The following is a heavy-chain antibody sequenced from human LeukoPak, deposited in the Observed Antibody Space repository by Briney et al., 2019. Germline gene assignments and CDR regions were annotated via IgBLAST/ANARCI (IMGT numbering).Heavy chain of an antibody. D-gene: IGHD6-19*01. CDR1: GYIFTSYN. CDR3: ARFAVHRRITVAGQFGLDY. Sequence: ASVKVSCKASGYIFTSYNIYWVRQAPGQGLEWMGIINPSGGSTNYAQKFQGRVTMTRDTSTSTAYMELSSLRSEDTAVYYCARFAVHRRITVAGQFGLDYWGQGTLVSVSS. CDR2: INPSGGST. V-gene: IGHV1-46*01. J-gene: IGHJ4*02.